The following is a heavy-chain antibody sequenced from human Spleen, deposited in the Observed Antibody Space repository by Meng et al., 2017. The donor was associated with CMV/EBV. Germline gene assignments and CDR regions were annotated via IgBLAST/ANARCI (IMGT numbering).Heavy chain of an antibody. CDR3: ARIDFWSGYYRFFDY. CDR2: ISSSSSYI. J-gene: IGHJ4*02. V-gene: IGHV3-21*01. Sequence: GESLKISCAASGFTFSSYSMNWVRQAPGKGLEWVSSISSSSSYIYYADSVKGRFTISRDNAKNSLYLQMNSLRAEDTAVYYCARIDFWSGYYRFFDYWGQGTLVTVSS. CDR1: GFTFSSYS. D-gene: IGHD3-3*01.